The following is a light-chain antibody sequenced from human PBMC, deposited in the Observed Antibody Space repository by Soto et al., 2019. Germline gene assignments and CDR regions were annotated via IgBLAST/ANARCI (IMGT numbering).Light chain of an antibody. J-gene: IGLJ2*01. V-gene: IGLV1-51*01. CDR2: DND. CDR1: SSNIGNNY. CDR3: ATWDRSLSVGV. Sequence: QSVLTQPPSVSADPGQKVTISCSGSSSNIGNNYVFWYHQLPGTAPKLLIYDNDKRPSGIPDRFSGSKSGTSATLGITGLQTGDEADYYCATWDRSLSVGVFGGGTKLTVL.